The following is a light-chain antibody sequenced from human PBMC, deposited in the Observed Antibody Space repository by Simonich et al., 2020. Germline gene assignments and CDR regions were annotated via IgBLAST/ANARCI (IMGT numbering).Light chain of an antibody. CDR1: SSNIGSNY. Sequence: QSVLTQPPSASGTPGQRVTISCSGSSSNIGSNYVYWYQQLPGTAPKLLIYRNKHRPSGGPDRFSGSKSVTSASLAISGLRSEDEADYYCAAWDDSLSGSWVFGGGTKLTVL. V-gene: IGLV1-47*01. CDR2: RNK. J-gene: IGLJ3*02. CDR3: AAWDDSLSGSWV.